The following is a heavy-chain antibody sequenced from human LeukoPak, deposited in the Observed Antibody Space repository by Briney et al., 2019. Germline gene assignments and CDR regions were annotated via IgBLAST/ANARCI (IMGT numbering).Heavy chain of an antibody. V-gene: IGHV3-23*01. D-gene: IGHD3-22*01. CDR3: AKKGADSSGYYDY. Sequence: GGSLRLSCAASGFTFSSYSMSWVRQAPGKGLEWVSAISGSGGSTYYADSVKGRFTISRDNSKNTLYLQMNSLRAEDTAVYYCAKKGADSSGYYDYWGQGTLVTVSS. CDR1: GFTFSSYS. J-gene: IGHJ4*02. CDR2: ISGSGGST.